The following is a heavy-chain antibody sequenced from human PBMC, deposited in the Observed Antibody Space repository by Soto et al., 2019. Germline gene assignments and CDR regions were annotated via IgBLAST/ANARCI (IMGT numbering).Heavy chain of an antibody. D-gene: IGHD3-22*01. CDR3: AREEATMTVRGPWRNAFDI. CDR2: INPNSGGT. V-gene: IGHV1-2*04. J-gene: IGHJ3*02. Sequence: GLVEGSWKASGYTFSGFCMHWVRQAPGQGLEWMGWINPNSGGTNYSQKVQGWVTMTRDTSISTAYMELSRLRSDATAVYYCAREEATMTVRGPWRNAFDIWGQGTMVTVSS. CDR1: GYTFSGFC.